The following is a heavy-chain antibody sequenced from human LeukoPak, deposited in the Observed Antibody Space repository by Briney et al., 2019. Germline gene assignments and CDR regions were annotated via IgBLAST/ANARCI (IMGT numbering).Heavy chain of an antibody. CDR3: ARHVNALAGAYHLDY. J-gene: IGHJ4*02. V-gene: IGHV5-51*01. CDR1: GYSFTSYW. Sequence: GESLKISCKGSGYSFTSYWIAWVRQMPGKGLEWMGIIHPGDSDTRYSPSFQGQVTFSADKSVTTAYLQWTSLKASDTAMYYCARHVNALAGAYHLDYWGPGTLVTVSS. CDR2: IHPGDSDT. D-gene: IGHD6-19*01.